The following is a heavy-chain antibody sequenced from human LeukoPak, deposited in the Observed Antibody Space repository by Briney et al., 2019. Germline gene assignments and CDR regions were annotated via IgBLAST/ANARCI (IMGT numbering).Heavy chain of an antibody. CDR3: ARGDDSRGWRGAAFDI. CDR2: ISTSSNYI. CDR1: GSTFNNYN. D-gene: IGHD6-19*01. V-gene: IGHV3-21*01. J-gene: IGHJ3*02. Sequence: GGSLRLSCAASGSTFNNYNMNWVRQAPGQGLEWVSSISTSSNYIYYADSVKGRFTISRDNAKNSLYLQMNSLRAEDTALYYCARGDDSRGWRGAAFDIWGQGTMVTVSS.